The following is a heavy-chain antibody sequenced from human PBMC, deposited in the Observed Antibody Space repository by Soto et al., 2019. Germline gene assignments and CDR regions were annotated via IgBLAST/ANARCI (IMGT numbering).Heavy chain of an antibody. D-gene: IGHD6-13*01. V-gene: IGHV3-21*01. CDR3: AREGRIAAAGTFDY. Sequence: GGSLRLSCAASGFTFSSYSMNWVRQAPGKGLEWVSSISSSSSYIYYADSVKGRFTISRDNAKNSLYLQMNSLRAEDTAVYYCAREGRIAAAGTFDYWGQGTLVTVPS. J-gene: IGHJ4*02. CDR2: ISSSSSYI. CDR1: GFTFSSYS.